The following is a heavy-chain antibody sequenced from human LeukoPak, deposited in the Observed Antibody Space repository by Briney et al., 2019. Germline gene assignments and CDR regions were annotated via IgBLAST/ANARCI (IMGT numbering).Heavy chain of an antibody. D-gene: IGHD6-19*01. CDR3: AKSRGVAGFDY. CDR2: ISGSGDST. CDR1: GFTFSNYA. J-gene: IGHJ4*02. Sequence: PGGSLRLSCAASGFTFSNYAMSWVRQAPGKGLEWVSAISGSGDSTYYADSVKGRFTISRDNSKDTLYLQMNSLRAEDTAVYYCAKSRGVAGFDYWGQGTLVTVSS. V-gene: IGHV3-23*01.